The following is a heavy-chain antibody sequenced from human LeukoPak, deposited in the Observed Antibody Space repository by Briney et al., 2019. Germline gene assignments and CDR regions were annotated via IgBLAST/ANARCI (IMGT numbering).Heavy chain of an antibody. CDR1: GFMFSSNW. CDR3: ARDKMATSDY. V-gene: IGHV3-7*03. D-gene: IGHD5-24*01. Sequence: GGSLRLSCAATGFMFSSNWMSWVRLAPGKGLEWVANIKEDGTETYYVDSVKGRFTISRDNAKNSLYLQMNSLRAEDTAVYYCARDKMATSDYWGQGTLVTVSS. J-gene: IGHJ4*02. CDR2: IKEDGTET.